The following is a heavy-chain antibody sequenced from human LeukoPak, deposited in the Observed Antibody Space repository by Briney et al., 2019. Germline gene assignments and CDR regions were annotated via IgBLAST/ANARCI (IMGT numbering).Heavy chain of an antibody. CDR2: ISSSSRYI. D-gene: IGHD5-18*01. J-gene: IGHJ4*02. V-gene: IGHV3-21*06. CDR3: ARDVDTAMDY. Sequence: KPGGSLRLSCVASGFTFNSHTMNWVRQAPGKGLEWVSLISSSSRYIYYADSVKGRFTISRDNAKNSLYLQMNSLRAEDTAVYYCARDVDTAMDYWGQGTLVTVSS. CDR1: GFTFNSHT.